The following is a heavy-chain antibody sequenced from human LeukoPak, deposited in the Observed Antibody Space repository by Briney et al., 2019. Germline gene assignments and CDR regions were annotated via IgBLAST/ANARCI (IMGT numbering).Heavy chain of an antibody. Sequence: GASVKVSCKASGYTFTSYAMNWVRQAPGQGLEWMGWINTNTGNPTYAQGFTGRFVFSLDTSVSTAYLQISSLKAEDTAVYYCARDTGLSMVRGILFWGQGTLVTVSS. CDR1: GYTFTSYA. V-gene: IGHV7-4-1*02. J-gene: IGHJ4*02. CDR3: ARDTGLSMVRGILF. D-gene: IGHD3-10*01. CDR2: INTNTGNP.